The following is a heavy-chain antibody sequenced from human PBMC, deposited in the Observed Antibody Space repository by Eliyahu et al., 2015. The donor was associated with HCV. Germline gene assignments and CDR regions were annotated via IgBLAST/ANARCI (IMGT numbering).Heavy chain of an antibody. CDR1: GFTFSDYX. J-gene: IGHJ6*02. Sequence: QVQLVESGGGLVKPGGSLRLSCAASGFTFSDYXXXWIRQAPGKGLEWVSYISSSSSYTNYADSVKGRFTISRDNAKNSLYLQMNSLRAEDTAVYYCARDSRQLAAAGFYYYYGMDVWGQGTTVTVSS. CDR2: ISSSSSYT. V-gene: IGHV3-11*06. CDR3: ARDSRQLAAAGFYYYYGMDV. D-gene: IGHD6-13*01.